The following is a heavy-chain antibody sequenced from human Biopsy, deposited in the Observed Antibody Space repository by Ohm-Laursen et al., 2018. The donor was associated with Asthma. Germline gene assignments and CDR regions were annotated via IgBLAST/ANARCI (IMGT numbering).Heavy chain of an antibody. Sequence: SSVKVSCKSLGGTFNTYVIGWVRQAPGQGLEWMGGINSVFGTTTYPQKFQDRVTITADDSTSTVYMELSSLRSVDTAVYYCARKAGSCISRTCYSLDFWGQGTLVTVSS. CDR2: INSVFGTT. V-gene: IGHV1-69*01. CDR1: GGTFNTYV. D-gene: IGHD2-2*01. J-gene: IGHJ4*02. CDR3: ARKAGSCISRTCYSLDF.